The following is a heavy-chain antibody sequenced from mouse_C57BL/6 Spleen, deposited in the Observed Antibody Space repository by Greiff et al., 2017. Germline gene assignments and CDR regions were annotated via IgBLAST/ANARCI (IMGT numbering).Heavy chain of an antibody. CDR2: ISNGGGST. CDR3: ARLAYYSSYAMDY. Sequence: EVKVVESGGGLVQPGGSLKLSCAASGFTFSDYYMYWVRQTPEKRLEWVAYISNGGGSTYYPDTVKGRFTISRDNAKNTLYLQMSRLKSEDTAMYYCARLAYYSSYAMDYWGQGTSVTVSS. J-gene: IGHJ4*01. D-gene: IGHD2-12*01. CDR1: GFTFSDYY. V-gene: IGHV5-12*01.